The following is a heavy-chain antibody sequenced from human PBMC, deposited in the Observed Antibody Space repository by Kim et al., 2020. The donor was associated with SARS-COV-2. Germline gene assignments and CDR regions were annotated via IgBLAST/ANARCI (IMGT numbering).Heavy chain of an antibody. V-gene: IGHV3-23*01. J-gene: IGHJ4*02. Sequence: YDDFGKGRFTITRDNSKDTLYLQMNGRRAEDTAVYYCAKSHSSSWGTFDYWGQGTLVTVSS. D-gene: IGHD6-6*01. CDR3: AKSHSSSWGTFDY.